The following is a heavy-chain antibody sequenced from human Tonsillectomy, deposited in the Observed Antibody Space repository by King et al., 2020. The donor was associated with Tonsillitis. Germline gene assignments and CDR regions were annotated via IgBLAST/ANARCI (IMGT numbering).Heavy chain of an antibody. V-gene: IGHV3-74*01. J-gene: IGHJ4*02. D-gene: IGHD1-26*01. CDR3: ASGRPLVGATTDPLDY. Sequence: VQLVESGGGLVQPGGSLRLSCAASGFTFSSYWMHWVRQAPGKGLVWVSRINSDGSSTSYADSVKGRFTISRDNAKNTLYLQMNSLRAEDTAVYYCASGRPLVGATTDPLDYWGQEPLVTVP. CDR1: GFTFSSYW. CDR2: INSDGSST.